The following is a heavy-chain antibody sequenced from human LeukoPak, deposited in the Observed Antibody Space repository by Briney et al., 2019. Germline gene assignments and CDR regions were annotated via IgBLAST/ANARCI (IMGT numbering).Heavy chain of an antibody. Sequence: ASVKVSCKASGYTFTSYGISWVRQAPGQGLEWMGWINTYNGNTNYAQKLQGRVTMTTDTSTSTAYMELRSLRSDDTAVYYCARDRDDYVRGSYRYSWFDPWGQGTLVTVSS. CDR2: INTYNGNT. CDR1: GYTFTSYG. D-gene: IGHD3-16*02. CDR3: ARDRDDYVRGSYRYSWFDP. V-gene: IGHV1-18*01. J-gene: IGHJ5*02.